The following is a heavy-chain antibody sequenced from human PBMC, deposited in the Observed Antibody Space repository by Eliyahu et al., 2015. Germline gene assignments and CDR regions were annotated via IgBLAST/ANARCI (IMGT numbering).Heavy chain of an antibody. D-gene: IGHD2-15*01. CDR2: IYSGGST. CDR3: ARDPGIRNGMGV. Sequence: EAQLVESGGGLIQPGGSLRLAXAASGFSVSTDXXNWXRQAPGKGLEWVSVIYSGGSTYXADSVKGRFTISRDNSKNTLYLQMNSLRAEDTAVYYCARDPGIRNGMGVWGQGTTVTVSS. V-gene: IGHV3-53*01. CDR1: GFSVSTDX. J-gene: IGHJ6*02.